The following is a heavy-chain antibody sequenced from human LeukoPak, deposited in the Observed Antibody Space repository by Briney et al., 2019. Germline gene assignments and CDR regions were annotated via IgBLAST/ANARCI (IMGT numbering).Heavy chain of an antibody. D-gene: IGHD7-27*01. CDR3: ATYTNWVAGDV. V-gene: IGHV3-7*01. J-gene: IGHJ6*02. CDR1: GFSFSDSW. CDR2: IKKDGSVK. Sequence: GGSLRLSCVASGFSFSDSWTSWVRQALGKGLEGVADIKKDGSVKDYVDSVKGRFTISRDNAKNSLYLQMDSLRAEDTAVYYCATYTNWVAGDVWGQGTTVSVSS.